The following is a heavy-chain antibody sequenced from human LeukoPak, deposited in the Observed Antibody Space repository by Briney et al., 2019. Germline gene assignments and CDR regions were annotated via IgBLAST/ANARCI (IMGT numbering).Heavy chain of an antibody. CDR2: INHSGST. V-gene: IGHV4-34*01. CDR3: ATDVSSTFPNWFDP. Sequence: PSETLSLTCAVYGGSFSGYYWSWIRQPPGKGLEWIGEINHSGSTNYNPSLKSRVTISVDTSKNQFSLKLSSVTAADTAVYYCATDVSSTFPNWFDPWGQGILVIVSS. J-gene: IGHJ5*02. D-gene: IGHD6-6*01. CDR1: GGSFSGYY.